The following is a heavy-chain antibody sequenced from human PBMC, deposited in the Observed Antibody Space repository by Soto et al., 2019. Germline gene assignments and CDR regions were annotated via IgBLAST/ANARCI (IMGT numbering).Heavy chain of an antibody. CDR2: IKSKIHGGTT. J-gene: IGHJ4*01. V-gene: IGHV3-15*07. CDR3: SSDSYSDLTVVRLDN. CDR1: GFTFSNAW. Sequence: PGGSLRLSCAASGFTFSNAWINWVRQAPGKGLEWVGRIKSKIHGGTTDFAAPVKGRFAISRDDSKNVAYMEMNSLKIEDTAVYYCSSDSYSDLTVVRLDNWAHGILVTVSS. D-gene: IGHD3-22*01.